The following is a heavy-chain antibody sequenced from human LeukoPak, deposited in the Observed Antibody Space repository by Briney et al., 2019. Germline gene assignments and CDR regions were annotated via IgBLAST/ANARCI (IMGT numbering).Heavy chain of an antibody. CDR3: ARIVVVTAHIEY. Sequence: ASVKVSCKASGDTFIKYAINWVRQAPGQGLEWMGWISAYNGNTNYAQKLQGRVTMTTDTSTSTAYMELRSLRSDDTAVYYCARIVVVTAHIEYWGQGTLVTVSS. CDR1: GDTFIKYA. J-gene: IGHJ4*02. D-gene: IGHD2-21*02. CDR2: ISAYNGNT. V-gene: IGHV1-18*01.